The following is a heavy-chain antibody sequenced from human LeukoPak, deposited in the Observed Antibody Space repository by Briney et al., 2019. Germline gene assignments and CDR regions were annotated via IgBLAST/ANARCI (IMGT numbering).Heavy chain of an antibody. V-gene: IGHV4-39*01. CDR2: IYYSGST. CDR3: ASCGVIREGGFDP. D-gene: IGHD3-10*01. CDR1: GGSISSSSYY. J-gene: IGHJ5*02. Sequence: PSETLSLTCTVSGGSISSSSYYWGWIRQPPGKGLEWIGSIYYSGSTYYNPSLKSRVTISVDTSKNQFSLKLSSVTAADTAVYYCASCGVIREGGFDPWGQGTLVTVSS.